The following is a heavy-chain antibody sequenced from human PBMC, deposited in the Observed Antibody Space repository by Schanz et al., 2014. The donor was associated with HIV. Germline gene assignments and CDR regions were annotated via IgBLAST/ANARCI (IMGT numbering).Heavy chain of an antibody. Sequence: QVQLVQSGAEVKKPGASVKVSCKASGYTFTGYYMHWVRQAPGQGLEWMGWINPSSGATDSAQKFQGRVTMTRDTSISTAFMELSSLRSDDTAVYYCARDLSLASTTPTLAFDIWGQGTMVTVSS. CDR1: GYTFTGYY. V-gene: IGHV1-2*02. D-gene: IGHD2-2*01. CDR3: ARDLSLASTTPTLAFDI. J-gene: IGHJ3*02. CDR2: INPSSGAT.